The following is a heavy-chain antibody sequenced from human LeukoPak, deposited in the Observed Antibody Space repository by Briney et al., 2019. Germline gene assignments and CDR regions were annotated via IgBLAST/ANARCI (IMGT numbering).Heavy chain of an antibody. CDR1: GFTFSTYW. CDR2: MRRDGNEI. CDR3: ARGLPYCGGDCYSYFDY. D-gene: IGHD2-21*02. Sequence: GGSLRLSCSASGFTFSTYWMSWVRQAPGKGLEWVANMRRDGNEIYYLDSVRGRFTISRDNAKNSLYLQMNSLRAEDTAVYYCARGLPYCGGDCYSYFDYWGQGTLVTVSS. V-gene: IGHV3-7*01. J-gene: IGHJ4*02.